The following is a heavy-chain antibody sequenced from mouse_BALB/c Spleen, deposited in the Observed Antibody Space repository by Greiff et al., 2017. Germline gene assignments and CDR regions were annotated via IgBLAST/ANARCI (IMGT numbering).Heavy chain of an antibody. CDR2: IYPGDGDT. V-gene: IGHV1S56*01. Sequence: QVQLQQSGPELVKPGASVKMSCKASGYTFTSYYIHWVKQRPGQGLEWIGRIYPGDGDTNYNGKFKGKATLTADKSSSTAYMQLSSLTSVDSAVYFCARYDGAYWGQGTLVTVSA. CDR3: ARYDGAY. J-gene: IGHJ3*01. D-gene: IGHD2-12*01. CDR1: GYTFTSYY.